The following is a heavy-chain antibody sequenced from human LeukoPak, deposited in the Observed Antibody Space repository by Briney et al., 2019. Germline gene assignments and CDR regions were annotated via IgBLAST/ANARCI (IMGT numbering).Heavy chain of an antibody. CDR2: ISGSGGST. J-gene: IGHJ4*02. CDR3: AKDRISHGDYGY. D-gene: IGHD4-17*01. Sequence: GGSLRLSCAASGFTISGYAMSWVRQAPGKGREWVSAISGSGGSTYYADSVKGRFTISRDNSKNTLYLQMNSLRAEDTAVYYCAKDRISHGDYGYWGQGTLVTVSS. V-gene: IGHV3-23*01. CDR1: GFTISGYA.